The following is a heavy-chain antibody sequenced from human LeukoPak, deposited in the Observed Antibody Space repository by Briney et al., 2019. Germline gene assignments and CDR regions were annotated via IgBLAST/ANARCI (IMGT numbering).Heavy chain of an antibody. Sequence: KPGGSLRLSCAASGFTFSSYSMNWVRQAPGKGLEWVSSISSSSSYIYYADSVKDRFTISRDNAKNSLYLQMNSLRAEDTAVYYCARIAVSYGMDVWGQGTTVTVSS. CDR1: GFTFSSYS. J-gene: IGHJ6*02. D-gene: IGHD1-14*01. V-gene: IGHV3-21*01. CDR3: ARIAVSYGMDV. CDR2: ISSSSSYI.